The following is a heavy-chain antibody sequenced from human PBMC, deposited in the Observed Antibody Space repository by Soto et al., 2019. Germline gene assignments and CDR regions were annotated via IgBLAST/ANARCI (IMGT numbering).Heavy chain of an antibody. CDR2: ISSSSSYI. J-gene: IGHJ6*03. D-gene: IGHD2-2*01. V-gene: IGHV3-21*01. CDR1: GFTFSSYS. Sequence: EVQLVESGGGLVKPGGSLRLSCAASGFTFSSYSMNWVRQAPGKGLEWVSSISSSSSYIYYADSVKGRFTIFRDNAKNSLYLQMNSLRAEDTAVYYCARDSAAAMLGYYYYYMDVWGKGTTVTVSS. CDR3: ARDSAAAMLGYYYYYMDV.